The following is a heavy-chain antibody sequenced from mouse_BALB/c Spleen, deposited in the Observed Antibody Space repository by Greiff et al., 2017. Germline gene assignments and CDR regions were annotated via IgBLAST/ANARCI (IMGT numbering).Heavy chain of an antibody. CDR1: GYSITSDYA. CDR3: AMITRGFAY. CDR2: ISYSGST. V-gene: IGHV3-2*02. D-gene: IGHD2-4*01. J-gene: IGHJ3*01. Sequence: EVKVEESGPGLVKPSQSLSLTCTVTGYSITSDYAWNWIRQFPGNKLEWMGYISYSGSTSYNPSLKSRISITRDTSKNQFFLQLNSVTTEDTATYYCAMITRGFAYWGQGTLVTVSA.